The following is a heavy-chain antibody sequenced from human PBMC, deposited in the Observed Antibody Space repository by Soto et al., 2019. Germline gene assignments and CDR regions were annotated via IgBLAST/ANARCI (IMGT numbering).Heavy chain of an antibody. CDR1: GGSFSGYY. J-gene: IGHJ3*02. D-gene: IGHD6-13*01. Sequence: QVQLQQWGAGLLKPSETLSLTCAVYGGSFSGYYWSWIRQPPGKGLEWIGEINHSGSTNYNPSLKSRVTISVDTSKNQFSLKLSSVTAADTAVYYCARGVAAAGTGAFDIWGQGTMVTVSS. CDR2: INHSGST. CDR3: ARGVAAAGTGAFDI. V-gene: IGHV4-34*01.